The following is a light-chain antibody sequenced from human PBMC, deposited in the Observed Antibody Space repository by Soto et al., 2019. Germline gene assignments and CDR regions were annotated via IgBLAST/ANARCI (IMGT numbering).Light chain of an antibody. V-gene: IGKV1-39*01. Sequence: DIQLTQSPSSLSASVGDRVTITCRASQSITTYLNWFQQKPGKAPKLLLYGASSLQSGVPSRFSGSGSGTDFTLTISSLQSEDFATYYCQQSYTTPITFGQGTRLEIK. CDR1: QSITTY. J-gene: IGKJ5*01. CDR2: GAS. CDR3: QQSYTTPIT.